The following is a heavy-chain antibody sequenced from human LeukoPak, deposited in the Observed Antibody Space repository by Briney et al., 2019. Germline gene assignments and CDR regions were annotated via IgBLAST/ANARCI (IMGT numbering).Heavy chain of an antibody. J-gene: IGHJ4*02. V-gene: IGHV4-39*02. D-gene: IGHD3-16*01. CDR2: IYYKERT. Sequence: SDPVSLLCSLSGRPMNKSRDLCPWVPQPPAKVLERNACIYYKERTHYNPSLKSQLTIFLDTSESHFSLNLYSVTAADTAVYYCARDLTYFKWGSFYTDYYFDNWGQGSVVTVSS. CDR3: ARDLTYFKWGSFYTDYYFDN. CDR1: GRPMNKSRDL.